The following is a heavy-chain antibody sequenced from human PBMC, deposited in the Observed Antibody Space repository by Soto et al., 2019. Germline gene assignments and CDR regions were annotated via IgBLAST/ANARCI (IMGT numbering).Heavy chain of an antibody. D-gene: IGHD6-13*01. CDR1: GGSSVSSSYC. Sequence: SETLSVSWSVAGGSSVSSSYCWVWIRQPPGKGLEWIGSIYYTGSTYYNPSLKGRLIISVAPSKNQFSLKLTSVTAADTAMYYCARQKNTGEAAGKGWLDPWGQGTLVTVSS. V-gene: IGHV4-39*01. J-gene: IGHJ5*02. CDR3: ARQKNTGEAAGKGWLDP. CDR2: IYYTGST.